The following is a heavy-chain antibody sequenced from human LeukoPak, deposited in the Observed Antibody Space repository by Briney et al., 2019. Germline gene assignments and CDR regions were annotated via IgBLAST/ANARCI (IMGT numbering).Heavy chain of an antibody. CDR2: INPNGGGT. D-gene: IGHD7-27*01. CDR1: GYTFTGYY. CDR3: ARDRGELGDEGWFDP. V-gene: IGHV1-2*06. Sequence: ASVKVSCKASGYTFTGYYMHWVRQAPGQGLEWMGRINPNGGGTNYAQKFQGRVTMTRDTSISTAYMELSRLRSDDTAVYYCARDRGELGDEGWFDPWGQGTLVTVSS. J-gene: IGHJ5*02.